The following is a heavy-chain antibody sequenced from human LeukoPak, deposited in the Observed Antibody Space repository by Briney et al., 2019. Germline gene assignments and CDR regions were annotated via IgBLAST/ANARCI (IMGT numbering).Heavy chain of an antibody. J-gene: IGHJ4*02. D-gene: IGHD6-13*01. CDR1: GYTFSDSY. V-gene: IGHV1-2*02. CDR2: INPSSGGT. CDR3: ATSILAAGLDY. Sequence: ASVKVSFKASGYTFSDSYVHWVRQAPGQGLEWMGWINPSSGGTNYAQKFQGRVTMTRDTSISTAYMELSRLRSDDTAVYYCATSILAAGLDYWGQGTLVSVSS.